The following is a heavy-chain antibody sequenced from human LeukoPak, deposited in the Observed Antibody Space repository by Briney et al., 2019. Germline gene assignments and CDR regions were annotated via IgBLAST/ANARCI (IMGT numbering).Heavy chain of an antibody. D-gene: IGHD3-3*01. J-gene: IGHJ3*02. CDR3: ARAVGDFWSGYSAFDI. CDR2: IYYSGST. Sequence: PSETLSLTCTVSGGSISSYYWSWIRQPPGKGLEWIGYIYYSGSTNYNPSLKSRVTISVDTSKNQFSLKLSSVTAADTAVYYCARAVGDFWSGYSAFDIWGQGTIVTVSS. V-gene: IGHV4-59*01. CDR1: GGSISSYY.